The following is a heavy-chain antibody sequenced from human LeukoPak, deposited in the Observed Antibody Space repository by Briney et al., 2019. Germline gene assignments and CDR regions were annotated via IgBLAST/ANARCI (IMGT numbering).Heavy chain of an antibody. CDR3: ASVTTYSSGWYDFDY. D-gene: IGHD6-19*01. CDR2: INPNSGGT. CDR1: GYTFTGYY. V-gene: IGHV1-2*02. Sequence: ASVKVSCKASGYTFTGYYMHWVRQAPGQGLEWMGWINPNSGGTNYAQKFQGRVTITRNTSISTAYMELSSLRSEDTAVYYCASVTTYSSGWYDFDYWGQGTLVTVSS. J-gene: IGHJ4*02.